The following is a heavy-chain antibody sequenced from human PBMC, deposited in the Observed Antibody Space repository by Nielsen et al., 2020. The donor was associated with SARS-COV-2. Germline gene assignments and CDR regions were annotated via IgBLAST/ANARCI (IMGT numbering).Heavy chain of an antibody. CDR2: IIPVFGTA. Sequence: SVKVSCKASGYTFTGYYMHWVRQAPGQGLEWMGGIIPVFGTANYAQKFQGRVTITADESTNTAYMALSSLRSEDTAIYYCARDQIFRRFSQFDYWGQGSLVTVSS. CDR3: ARDQIFRRFSQFDY. J-gene: IGHJ4*02. D-gene: IGHD3-3*01. V-gene: IGHV1-69*13. CDR1: GYTFTGYY.